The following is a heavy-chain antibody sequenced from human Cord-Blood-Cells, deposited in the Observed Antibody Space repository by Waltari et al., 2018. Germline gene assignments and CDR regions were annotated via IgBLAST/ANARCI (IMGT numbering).Heavy chain of an antibody. J-gene: IGHJ4*02. V-gene: IGHV4-39*01. CDR1: GGSISSSSYY. Sequence: QLQLQESGPGLVKPSETLSLTCTVSGGSISSSSYYWGWIRQPPGKGLEWIGSIYYSGSTYYNPSLKSRVTISVDTSKNQFSLKLSSVTAADTAVYYCASWKRGYCSSTSCYYFDYWGQGTLVTVPS. CDR3: ASWKRGYCSSTSCYYFDY. CDR2: IYYSGST. D-gene: IGHD2-2*01.